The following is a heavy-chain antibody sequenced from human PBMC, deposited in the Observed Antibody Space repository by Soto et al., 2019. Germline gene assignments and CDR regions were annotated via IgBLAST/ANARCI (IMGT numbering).Heavy chain of an antibody. J-gene: IGHJ4*02. Sequence: SETLSLTCTVSRGSISSSSYYWGWIRQPPGKGLEWIGSIYYSGSTYYNPSLKSRVTISVDTSKNQFSLKLSSVTAADTAVYYCARLVFFLIAAADPRPYYFDYWGQGTLVTVSS. CDR3: ARLVFFLIAAADPRPYYFDY. CDR2: IYYSGST. V-gene: IGHV4-39*01. CDR1: RGSISSSSYY. D-gene: IGHD6-13*01.